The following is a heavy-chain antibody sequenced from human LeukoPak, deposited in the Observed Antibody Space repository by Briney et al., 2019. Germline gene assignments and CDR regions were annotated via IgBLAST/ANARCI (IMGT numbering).Heavy chain of an antibody. CDR2: IRYDGSNK. V-gene: IGHV3-30*02. CDR3: AKDQGAGDSSGSPDY. D-gene: IGHD3-22*01. J-gene: IGHJ4*02. CDR1: GFTFSSYG. Sequence: GGSLRLSCAASGFTFSSYGMHWVRQAPGKGLEWVAFIRYDGSNKYYADSVKGRFTISRDNSKNTLYLQMKSLRAEDTAVYYCAKDQGAGDSSGSPDYWGQGALVTVSS.